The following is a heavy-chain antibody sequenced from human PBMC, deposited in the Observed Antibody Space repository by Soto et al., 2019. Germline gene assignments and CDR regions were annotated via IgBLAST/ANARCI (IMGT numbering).Heavy chain of an antibody. D-gene: IGHD6-25*01. CDR1: GGSMSSRAYY. Sequence: PSETLSLTCTVSGGSMSSRAYYWAWIRQPPGKGLEWIGSIYFSGTTHYNPTLKSRVSMSMDMSKSQFSMKLISLSAADTAVYYFARHLSESGYVFNNWGQGFSVTGSS. CDR3: ARHLSESGYVFNN. J-gene: IGHJ4*02. CDR2: IYFSGTT. V-gene: IGHV4-39*01.